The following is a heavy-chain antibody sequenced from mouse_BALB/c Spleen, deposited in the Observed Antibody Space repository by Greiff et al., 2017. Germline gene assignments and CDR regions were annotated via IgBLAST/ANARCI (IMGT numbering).Heavy chain of an antibody. CDR1: GFTFSSYA. D-gene: IGHD2-1*01. V-gene: IGHV5-9-4*01. CDR3: ARGGRNYQAWFAY. Sequence: DVHLVESGGGLVKPGGSLKLSCAASGFTFSSYAMSWVRQSPEKRLEWVAEISSGGSYTYYPDTVTGRFTISRDNAKNTLYLEMSSLRSEDTAMYYCARGGRNYQAWFAYWGQGTLVTVSA. J-gene: IGHJ3*01. CDR2: ISSGGSYT.